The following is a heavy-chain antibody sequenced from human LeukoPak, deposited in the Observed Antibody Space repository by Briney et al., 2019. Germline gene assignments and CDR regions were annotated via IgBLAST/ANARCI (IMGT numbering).Heavy chain of an antibody. D-gene: IGHD2-2*01. V-gene: IGHV3-33*01. CDR1: GFTFSSYG. Sequence: PGRSLRLSCAASGFTFSSYGMHWVRQAPGKGLEWVAVIWYDGSNKYYADSVKGRFTISRDNSKNTLYLQMNSLRAEDTAVYYCARVGETYCSSTSCSYYYGMDVWGQGTTVTVSS. J-gene: IGHJ6*02. CDR2: IWYDGSNK. CDR3: ARVGETYCSSTSCSYYYGMDV.